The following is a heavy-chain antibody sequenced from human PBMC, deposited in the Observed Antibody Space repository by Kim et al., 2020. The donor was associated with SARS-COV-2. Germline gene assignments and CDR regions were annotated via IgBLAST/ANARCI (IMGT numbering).Heavy chain of an antibody. CDR3: ARDVGGYGMDV. J-gene: IGHJ6*02. V-gene: IGHV4-59*01. D-gene: IGHD3-10*01. CDR2: IYYSGST. Sequence: SETLSLTCTVSGGSISSYYWTWIRQPPGKGLEWIGYIYYSGSTNYNPSLKSRLTISVDTSKNQFSLKLSSVTAADTAVYYCARDVGGYGMDVWGQGTTVT. CDR1: GGSISSYY.